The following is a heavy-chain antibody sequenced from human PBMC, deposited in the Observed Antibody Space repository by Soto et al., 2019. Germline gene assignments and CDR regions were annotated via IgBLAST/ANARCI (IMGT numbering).Heavy chain of an antibody. V-gene: IGHV3-48*02. CDR3: ARVGRGVYGMDV. Sequence: XVSLRLSCAASGFAFSTYSINWVRQAPGKGLEWFSYITSDSSTISYADSVKGRFTVSRDNAKNSLYLQMNSLRDEDTAVYYCARVGRGVYGMDVWGQGASVTASS. J-gene: IGHJ6*02. D-gene: IGHD2-8*01. CDR2: ITSDSSTI. CDR1: GFAFSTYS.